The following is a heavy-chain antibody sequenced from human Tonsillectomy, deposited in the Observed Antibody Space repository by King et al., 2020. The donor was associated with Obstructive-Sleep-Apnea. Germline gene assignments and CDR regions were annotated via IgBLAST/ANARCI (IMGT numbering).Heavy chain of an antibody. CDR3: ARELRASSVRGVIGWFDP. CDR2: IYSGGST. V-gene: IGHV3-66*01. J-gene: IGHJ5*02. Sequence: VQLVESGGGLVQPGGSLRLSCAASGFTVSSNYMSWVRQAPGKGLEWVSVIYSGGSTYYADSVKGRFTISRDNSKNTLYLQMNSLRAEDTAVYYCARELRASSVRGVIGWFDPWGQGTLVTVSS. CDR1: GFTVSSNY. D-gene: IGHD3-10*01.